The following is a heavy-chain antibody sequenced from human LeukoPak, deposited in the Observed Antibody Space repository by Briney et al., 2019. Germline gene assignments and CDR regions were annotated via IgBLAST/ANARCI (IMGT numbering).Heavy chain of an antibody. J-gene: IGHJ6*02. CDR1: GFTFSSYA. CDR3: AGRDIVVVPAAIPGFMDV. Sequence: PAGGSLRLSCAASGFTFSSYAMSWVRQAPGKGLEWVSAISGSGGSTYYADSVKGRFTISRDNSKNTLYLQMNSLRAEDTAVYYCAGRDIVVVPAAIPGFMDVWGQGTTVTVSS. V-gene: IGHV3-23*01. CDR2: ISGSGGST. D-gene: IGHD2-2*02.